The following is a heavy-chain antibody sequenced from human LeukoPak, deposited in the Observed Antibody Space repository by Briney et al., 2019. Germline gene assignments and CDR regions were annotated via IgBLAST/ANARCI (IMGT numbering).Heavy chain of an antibody. CDR2: IIPIFGTA. CDR3: ARDRPRRYDFWSGYPYYYYYYGMDV. CDR1: GGTFSSYA. J-gene: IGHJ6*02. Sequence: SVKVSCKASGGTFSSYATSWVRQAPGQGLEWMGGIIPIFGTANYAQKFQGRVTITADESTSTAYMELSSLRSEDTAVYYCARDRPRRYDFWSGYPYYYYYYGMDVWGQGTTVTVSS. D-gene: IGHD3-3*01. V-gene: IGHV1-69*13.